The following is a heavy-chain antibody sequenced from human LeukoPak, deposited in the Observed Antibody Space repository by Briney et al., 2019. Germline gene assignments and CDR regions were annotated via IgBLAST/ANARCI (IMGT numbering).Heavy chain of an antibody. Sequence: PGGTLRLSCAASGFTFSSYGMHWVRRAPARGLEGVVVIWYDGSNKYYADSVKGRFTISRDNSKNTLYLQMNTVSAEDTAVYYCAKDLESSSGWFDYWGQGTLVTVSS. CDR3: AKDLESSSGWFDY. D-gene: IGHD6-19*01. CDR2: IWYDGSNK. CDR1: GFTFSSYG. V-gene: IGHV3-33*06. J-gene: IGHJ5*01.